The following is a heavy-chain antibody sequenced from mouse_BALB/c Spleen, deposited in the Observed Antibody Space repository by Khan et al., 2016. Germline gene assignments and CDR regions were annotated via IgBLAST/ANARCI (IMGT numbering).Heavy chain of an antibody. Sequence: QVQLKESGPGLVAPSQSLSITCTVSGFSLTNSGVHWIRQPPGKGLEWLGVIWPGGSTDYNSALMSRLSITKDNSQNQVLLKMISLQTDDTAMYYCASDAQNYDAWFASWGQGTRVIVSA. D-gene: IGHD2-4*01. J-gene: IGHJ3*01. CDR1: GFSLTNSG. V-gene: IGHV2-9*02. CDR2: IWPGGST. CDR3: ASDAQNYDAWFAS.